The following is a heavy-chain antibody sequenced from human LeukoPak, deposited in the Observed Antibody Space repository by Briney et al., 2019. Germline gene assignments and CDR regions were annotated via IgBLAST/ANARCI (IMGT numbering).Heavy chain of an antibody. CDR2: ISWNSGSI. CDR1: GFTFDDYA. V-gene: IGHV3-9*01. Sequence: GGSLRLSCAASGFTFDDYAMHWVRQAPGKGLERVSGISWNSGSIGYADSVKGRFTISRDNSKNTLYLQMNSLRVEDTAVYYCARDGEKQQLVRCFDYWGQGTLVTVSS. J-gene: IGHJ4*02. D-gene: IGHD6-13*01. CDR3: ARDGEKQQLVRCFDY.